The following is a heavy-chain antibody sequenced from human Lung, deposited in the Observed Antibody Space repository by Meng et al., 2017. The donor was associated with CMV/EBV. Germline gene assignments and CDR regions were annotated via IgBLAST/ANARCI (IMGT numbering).Heavy chain of an antibody. CDR2: ISAYNGDT. CDR3: ARDAGTIAVSGIGDY. J-gene: IGHJ4*02. V-gene: IGHV1-18*01. D-gene: IGHD6-19*01. CDR1: GYIFTKYG. Sequence: ASVXVSXKASGYIFTKYGVNWMRQAPGQGPEWMGWISAYNGDTMYAPKVLGRVTMTTDTSTSTAYMELRGLRSDDTAVYYCARDAGTIAVSGIGDYWGQGTXVTVSS.